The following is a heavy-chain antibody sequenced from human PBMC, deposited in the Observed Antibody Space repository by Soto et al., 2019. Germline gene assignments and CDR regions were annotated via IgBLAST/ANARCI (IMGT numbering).Heavy chain of an antibody. J-gene: IGHJ3*02. CDR1: GFTFSTYA. CDR2: ISASGGSR. V-gene: IGHV3-23*01. CDR3: ARHHFGGNLPRGDAFDI. Sequence: EVQLLESGGGLIHPGGSLRLSCAASGFTFSTYAMSWVRQAPGKGLERVSGISASGGSRYYADSVEGRFTISRDNSKNALYLKMNSLRAEDTAVYYCARHHFGGNLPRGDAFDIWGQGTMATVSS. D-gene: IGHD2-21*02.